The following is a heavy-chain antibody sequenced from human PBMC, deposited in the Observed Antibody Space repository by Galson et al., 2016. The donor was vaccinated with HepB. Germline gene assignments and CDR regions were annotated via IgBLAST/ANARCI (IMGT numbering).Heavy chain of an antibody. Sequence: SLRLSCAVSGFNFNIYAFHWVRQAPGEGLDWVSVISYDGAKTYYADSVKGRFPISRDKAENTLYLQMNSLRPEDTAVYYCARALSRYGSGDYALDMWGQGTMVIVSS. D-gene: IGHD3-10*01. J-gene: IGHJ3*02. CDR2: ISYDGAKT. CDR1: GFNFNIYA. CDR3: ARALSRYGSGDYALDM. V-gene: IGHV3-30*04.